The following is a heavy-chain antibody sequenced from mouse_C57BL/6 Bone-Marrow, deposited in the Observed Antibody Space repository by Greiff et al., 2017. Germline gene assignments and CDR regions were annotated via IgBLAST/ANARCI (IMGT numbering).Heavy chain of an antibody. CDR2: IHPNSGST. J-gene: IGHJ2*01. CDR1: GYTFTSYW. CDR3: ARSGAYIDY. Sequence: QVQLQQPGAELVMPGASVKLSCKASGYTFTSYWMHWVKQRPGQGLEWIGMIHPNSGSTNSNEKFKSKATLTVAKSSGTAYMQLSSLTSEDYAVSYYARSGAYIDYWGQGTTLTVSS. V-gene: IGHV1-64*01. D-gene: IGHD3-1*01.